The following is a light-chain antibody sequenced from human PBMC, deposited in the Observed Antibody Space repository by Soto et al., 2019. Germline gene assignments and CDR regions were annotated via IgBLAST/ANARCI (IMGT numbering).Light chain of an antibody. V-gene: IGKV3-20*01. Sequence: EIVLTQSPATLSLSPGERGILSCRASQSVAGSLAWYQQKPGQAPRLLIYDISTRAAAIPARFSGSGSGTDFTLTISRLEPEDFAVYYCQQYGSSLTFGQGTKVDI. CDR2: DIS. CDR3: QQYGSSLT. CDR1: QSVAGS. J-gene: IGKJ1*01.